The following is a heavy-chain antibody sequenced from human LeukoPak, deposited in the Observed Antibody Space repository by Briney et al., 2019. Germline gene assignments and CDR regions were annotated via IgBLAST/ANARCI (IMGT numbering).Heavy chain of an antibody. Sequence: ASVKVSCKASGYTFTSHDINWVRQATGQGLEWMGWMNPNSGNTGYAQKFQGRVTMTRNTSISTAYMELSSLRSEDTAVYYCARNYDYVWGSYRPNSDAFDIWGQGTMVTVSS. CDR2: MNPNSGNT. CDR3: ARNYDYVWGSYRPNSDAFDI. V-gene: IGHV1-8*01. J-gene: IGHJ3*02. CDR1: GYTFTSHD. D-gene: IGHD3-16*02.